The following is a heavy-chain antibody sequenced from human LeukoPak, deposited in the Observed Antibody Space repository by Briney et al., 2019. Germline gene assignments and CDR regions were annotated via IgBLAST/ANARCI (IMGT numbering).Heavy chain of an antibody. CDR2: INTNTGNP. Sequence: GASVKVSCKASGYTFTSYAMNWVRQAPGQGLEWMGWINTNTGNPTYAQGFTGRFVFSLDTSVSTAYLQISSLKAEDTAVYYCAREGIAAAGMKDWFDPWGQGTLVTVSS. V-gene: IGHV7-4-1*02. D-gene: IGHD6-13*01. J-gene: IGHJ5*02. CDR3: AREGIAAAGMKDWFDP. CDR1: GYTFTSYA.